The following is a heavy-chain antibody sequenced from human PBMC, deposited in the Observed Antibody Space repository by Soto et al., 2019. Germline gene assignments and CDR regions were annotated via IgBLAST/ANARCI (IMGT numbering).Heavy chain of an antibody. CDR1: GYTFTSYG. V-gene: IGHV1-18*01. Sequence: ASVKVSCKASGYTFTSYGISWVRQAPGQGLEWMGWISAYNGNTNYAQKLQSRVTMTTDTSTSTAYMELRSLRSDDTAVYYCARDLTIFGVVGRPGSPFDPWGQGTLVTVSS. CDR2: ISAYNGNT. D-gene: IGHD3-3*01. J-gene: IGHJ5*02. CDR3: ARDLTIFGVVGRPGSPFDP.